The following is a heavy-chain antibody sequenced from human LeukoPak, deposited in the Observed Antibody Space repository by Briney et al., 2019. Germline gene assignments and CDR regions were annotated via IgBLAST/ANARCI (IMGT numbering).Heavy chain of an antibody. CDR2: ISAYNGNT. V-gene: IGHV1-18*01. J-gene: IGHJ4*02. CDR3: ARRTRGYPDY. D-gene: IGHD5-12*01. CDR1: GYTFTSYG. Sequence: ASVTVSCTDSGYTFTSYGITWVRQAPGQGLEWMGWISAYNGNTNYAQKLQGRVTMTTDTSTSTAYKELRSLRSDDTAVYYCARRTRGYPDYWGQGTLVTVSS.